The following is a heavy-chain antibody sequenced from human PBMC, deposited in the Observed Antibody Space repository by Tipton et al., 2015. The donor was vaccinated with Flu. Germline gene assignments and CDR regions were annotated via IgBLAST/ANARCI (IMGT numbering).Heavy chain of an antibody. CDR1: GLTFDGYD. Sequence: SLRLSCAASGLTFDGYDMHWVRQAPGKGLEWVSVISWDGGSTFYADSVRGRFTVSRDNSENSLYLQMSSLRAEDTALYYCATEVAWQGGGYYGMDVWGQGTTVTVS. CDR2: ISWDGGST. CDR3: ATEVAWQGGGYYGMDV. D-gene: IGHD1-26*01. V-gene: IGHV3-43D*03. J-gene: IGHJ6*02.